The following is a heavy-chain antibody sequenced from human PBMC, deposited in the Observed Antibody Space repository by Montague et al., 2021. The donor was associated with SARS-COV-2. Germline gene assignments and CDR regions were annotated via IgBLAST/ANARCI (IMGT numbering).Heavy chain of an antibody. CDR2: IWDDGSNK. Sequence: SRRLSCAASGFTFSSYCMHWVRQAPGKGLEWVAVIWDDGSNKYYADSVKGRFTISRDNSKNTLYLQMNSLRAEDTAVYYCARGRNYLDCYYYYMDVWGKGNTVTVSS. J-gene: IGHJ6*03. V-gene: IGHV3-33*01. CDR3: ARGRNYLDCYYYYMDV. D-gene: IGHD1-7*01. CDR1: GFTFSSYC.